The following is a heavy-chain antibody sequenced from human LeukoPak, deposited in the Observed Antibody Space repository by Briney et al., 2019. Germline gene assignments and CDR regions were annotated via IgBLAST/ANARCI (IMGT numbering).Heavy chain of an antibody. D-gene: IGHD3-22*01. CDR2: IGDTGGDT. Sequence: PGGSLRLSCAASGLTFSSYAMSWVRQAPGKGLQWVATIGDTGGDTYYADSVRGRFLISRDNSKGTLSLHMSSLRAEDTAIFYCAKSPRDSTGSYYSAFDMWGLGTMVAVSS. CDR3: AKSPRDSTGSYYSAFDM. J-gene: IGHJ3*02. CDR1: GLTFSSYA. V-gene: IGHV3-23*01.